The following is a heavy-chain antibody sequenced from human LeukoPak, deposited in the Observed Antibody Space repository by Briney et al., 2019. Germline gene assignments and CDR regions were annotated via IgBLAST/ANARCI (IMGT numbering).Heavy chain of an antibody. CDR2: IYYSGST. D-gene: IGHD3-10*01. Sequence: SETLSLTCTVSGGAIRGSGNYWGWIRQHPGKGLEWIGYIYYSGSTYYNPSLKSRVTISVDTSKNQFSLKLSSVTAADTAVYYCARRFGSRPRYFDLWGRGTLVTVSS. V-gene: IGHV4-31*03. CDR1: GGAIRGSGNY. J-gene: IGHJ2*01. CDR3: ARRFGSRPRYFDL.